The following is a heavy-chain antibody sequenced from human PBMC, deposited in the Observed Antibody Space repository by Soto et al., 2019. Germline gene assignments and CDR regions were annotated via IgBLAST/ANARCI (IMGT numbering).Heavy chain of an antibody. CDR1: GFTFSSYG. CDR3: AKVGWWERMGAFDY. J-gene: IGHJ4*02. Sequence: QVQLVESGGGVVQPGRSLRLSCAASGFTFSSYGMHWVRQAPGKGLEWVAVISYDGSNKYYADSVKGRFTISRDNSKNRLYVQMNGVRAGDTAVYYCAKVGWWERMGAFDYWGQGALVTVSS. D-gene: IGHD2-15*01. V-gene: IGHV3-30*18. CDR2: ISYDGSNK.